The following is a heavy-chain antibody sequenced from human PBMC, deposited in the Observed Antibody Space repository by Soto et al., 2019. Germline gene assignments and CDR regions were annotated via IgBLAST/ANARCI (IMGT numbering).Heavy chain of an antibody. CDR2: IYYSGST. Sequence: LETLSLTCAVSGDSMSSSDYYWGWIRQHPGKGLEWIGSIYYSGSTYYNPSLQSRVAISVDTSKNQFSLKLKSATAADTAIYYCARRTVNIRTFYSGLKTHCFDYWGQGAPVTVSS. J-gene: IGHJ4*02. CDR1: GDSMSSSDYY. V-gene: IGHV4-39*01. D-gene: IGHD6-19*01. CDR3: ARRTVNIRTFYSGLKTHCFDY.